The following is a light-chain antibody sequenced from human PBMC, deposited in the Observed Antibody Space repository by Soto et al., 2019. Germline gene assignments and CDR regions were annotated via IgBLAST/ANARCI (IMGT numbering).Light chain of an antibody. CDR3: CSYAGSYTFEV. CDR1: SSDVGDYDY. Sequence: QSALTQPPSASGSPGQSVTISCTGTSSDVGDYDYVSWYQQHPGKAPKLIVYEVSKRPSGVPDRFSGSKSGNTASLTVSGLQAEDEADYYCCSYAGSYTFEVFGTGTKLTVL. CDR2: EVS. V-gene: IGLV2-8*01. J-gene: IGLJ1*01.